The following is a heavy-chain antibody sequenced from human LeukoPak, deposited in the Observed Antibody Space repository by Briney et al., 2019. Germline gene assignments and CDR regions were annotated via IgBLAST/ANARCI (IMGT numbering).Heavy chain of an antibody. CDR2: VDYYGAT. Sequence: SKTLSLTCAVSGASINSDHRNWIRQLPGKGLEWIGNVDYYGATKSNPSLQSRVTISLDTSNLQLSLTLASVTAAETALYFCARGYYEAFDYWGQGRLVTVSS. V-gene: IGHV4-59*01. D-gene: IGHD3-16*01. CDR3: ARGYYEAFDY. CDR1: GASINSDH. J-gene: IGHJ4*02.